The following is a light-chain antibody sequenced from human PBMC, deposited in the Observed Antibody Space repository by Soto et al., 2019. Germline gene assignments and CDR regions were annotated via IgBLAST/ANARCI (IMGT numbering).Light chain of an antibody. CDR2: KAS. V-gene: IGKV1-12*01. J-gene: IGKJ5*01. Sequence: DIEMTQTPSSVSSCGGDIVTITGGASQVISSWLVWYQQKPGKAPKLLIYKASTLQSGVPSSFSGSASGTELTLTISSLQPEDFATYYCQQLNAYPLTFGQGTRLE. CDR1: QVISSW. CDR3: QQLNAYPLT.